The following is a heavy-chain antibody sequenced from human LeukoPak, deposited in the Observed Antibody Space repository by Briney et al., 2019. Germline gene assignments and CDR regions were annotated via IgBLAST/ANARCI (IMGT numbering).Heavy chain of an antibody. CDR3: ARVAGGYCSGGSCYATPENWFDP. CDR2: ISAYNGNT. Sequence: ASVKVSCKASGYSFTDFYMHWVRQAPGQGLEWMGWISAYNGNTNYAQKLQGRVTMTTDTSTSTAYMELRSLRSDDTAVYYCARVAGGYCSGGSCYATPENWFDPWGQGTLVTVSS. D-gene: IGHD2-15*01. V-gene: IGHV1-18*01. J-gene: IGHJ5*02. CDR1: GYSFTDFY.